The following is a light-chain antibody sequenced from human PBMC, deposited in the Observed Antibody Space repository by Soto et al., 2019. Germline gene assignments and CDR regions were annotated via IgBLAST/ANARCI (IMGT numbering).Light chain of an antibody. J-gene: IGLJ3*02. CDR3: TTWDDSTNGRV. CDR1: STNIEGNT. V-gene: IGLV1-44*01. CDR2: NNT. Sequence: QSVLAQPPSASGAPGQRVVISCSGSSTNIEGNTLNWYQQFPGTAPKHLIYNNTQRPSGVPYRFSGSKSGTSASLAISGLQSEDEADYYCTTWDDSTNGRVFGGGTKLTVL.